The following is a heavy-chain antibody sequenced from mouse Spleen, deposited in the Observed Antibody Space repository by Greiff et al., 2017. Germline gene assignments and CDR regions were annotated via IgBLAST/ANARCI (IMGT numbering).Heavy chain of an antibody. CDR3: ARGGGSSYRYAMDY. CDR2: ISSGGST. CDR1: GFTFSSYA. J-gene: IGHJ4*01. V-gene: IGHV5-6-5*01. D-gene: IGHD1-1*01. Sequence: VQLKESGGGLVKPGGSLKLSCAASGFTFSSYAMSWVRQTPEKRLEWVASISSGGSTYYPDSVKGRFTISRDNARNILYLQMSSLRSEDTAMYYCARGGGSSYRYAMDYWGQGTSVTVSS.